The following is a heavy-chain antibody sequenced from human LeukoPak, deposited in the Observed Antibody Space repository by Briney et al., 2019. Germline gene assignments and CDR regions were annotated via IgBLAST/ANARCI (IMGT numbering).Heavy chain of an antibody. V-gene: IGHV1-8*01. CDR3: ARDAAAARPDAFDI. Sequence: GASVKVSCKASRGSLSSYGFSWVRQATGQGLEWMGWMNPNSGNTGYAQKFQGRVTMTRNTSISTAYMELSSLRSEDTAVCYCARDAAAARPDAFDIWGQGTMVTVSS. J-gene: IGHJ3*02. CDR2: MNPNSGNT. D-gene: IGHD6-13*01. CDR1: RGSLSSYG.